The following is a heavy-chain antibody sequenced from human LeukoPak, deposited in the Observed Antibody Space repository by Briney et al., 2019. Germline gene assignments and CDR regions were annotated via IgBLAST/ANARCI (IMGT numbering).Heavy chain of an antibody. CDR1: GGSISSSSYY. J-gene: IGHJ2*01. CDR3: ARPEGGFGVVHDWYFDL. Sequence: PSETLSLTCTVSGGSISSSSYYWGWIRQPPGKGLEWIGSIYYSGSTYYNPSLKSRVTISVDTSKNQFSLKLSSVTAADTAVYYCARPEGGFGVVHDWYFDLWGRGTLVTVSS. V-gene: IGHV4-39*01. D-gene: IGHD3-3*01. CDR2: IYYSGST.